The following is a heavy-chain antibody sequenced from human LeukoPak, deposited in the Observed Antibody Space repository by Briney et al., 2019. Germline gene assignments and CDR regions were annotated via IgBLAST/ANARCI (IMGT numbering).Heavy chain of an antibody. V-gene: IGHV7-4-1*02. CDR2: INTNTGNP. CDR3: AREETLAVAGTSLGFDP. D-gene: IGHD6-19*01. J-gene: IGHJ5*02. Sequence: ASVKVSCKASGYTFTSYAMNWVRQAPGQGLEWMGWINTNTGNPTYAQGFTGRFAFSLDTSVSTAYLQISSLKAEDTAVYYCAREETLAVAGTSLGFDPWGQGTLVTVSS. CDR1: GYTFTSYA.